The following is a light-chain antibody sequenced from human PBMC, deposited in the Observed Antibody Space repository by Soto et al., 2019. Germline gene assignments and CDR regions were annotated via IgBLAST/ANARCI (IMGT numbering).Light chain of an antibody. CDR1: QGIRNG. CDR3: LQDYSYPYT. Sequence: AIQMTQSPSSLSASVGDRVTITCRASQGIRNGLGWYQQKPGKAPKLLILAASSVQSGVPSRFSGSGAGTDFTLTISSLQPEDFATYYCLQDYSYPYTFGQGTKLDIK. J-gene: IGKJ2*01. CDR2: AAS. V-gene: IGKV1-6*01.